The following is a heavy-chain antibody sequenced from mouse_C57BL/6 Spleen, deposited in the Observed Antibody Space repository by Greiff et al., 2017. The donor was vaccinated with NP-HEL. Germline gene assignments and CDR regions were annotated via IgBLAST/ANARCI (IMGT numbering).Heavy chain of an antibody. J-gene: IGHJ3*01. Sequence: QVTLKESGAELMKPGASVKLSCKATGYTFTGYWIEWVKQRPGHGLEWIGEILPGSGSTNYNEKFKGKATFTADTSSNTAYMQLSSLTTEDSAIYYCARRWFYYGSSSWFAYWGQGTLVTVSA. D-gene: IGHD1-1*01. V-gene: IGHV1-9*01. CDR1: GYTFTGYW. CDR3: ARRWFYYGSSSWFAY. CDR2: ILPGSGST.